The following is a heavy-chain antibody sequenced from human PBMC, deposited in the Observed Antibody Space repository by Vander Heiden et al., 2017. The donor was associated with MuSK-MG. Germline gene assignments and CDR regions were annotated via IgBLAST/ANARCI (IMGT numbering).Heavy chain of an antibody. CDR1: GFTFSSYS. Sequence: EVQLVESGGGLVQPGGSLRLSCAASGFTFSSYSMNWVRQAPGKGLEWVSYISSSSSTIYYADSVKGRFTISRDNAKNSLYLQMNSLRDEDTAVYYCARDLTVDTDRAMVRGAVDYWGQGTLVTVSS. CDR3: ARDLTVDTDRAMVRGAVDY. J-gene: IGHJ4*02. V-gene: IGHV3-48*02. CDR2: ISSSSSTI. D-gene: IGHD3-10*01.